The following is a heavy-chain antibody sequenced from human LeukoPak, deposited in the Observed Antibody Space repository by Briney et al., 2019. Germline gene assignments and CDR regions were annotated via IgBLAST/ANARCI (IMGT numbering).Heavy chain of an antibody. CDR3: ARGDFYYDSSDP. J-gene: IGHJ5*02. D-gene: IGHD3-22*01. CDR1: GYTFTNYA. Sequence: GASVKVSCKASGYTFTNYAMYWVRQAPGQRLEWMGWINAGSGNTKYSQKFQGRVTITSDTSANTVYMELSSLRSEDTAVYYCARGDFYYDSSDPWGQGTLVTVSS. V-gene: IGHV1-3*01. CDR2: INAGSGNT.